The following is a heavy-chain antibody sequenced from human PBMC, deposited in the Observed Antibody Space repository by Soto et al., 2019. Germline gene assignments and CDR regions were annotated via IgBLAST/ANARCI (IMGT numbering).Heavy chain of an antibody. Sequence: GASVKVSCKASGYTFTSYGISWVRQAPGQGLEWMGWISAYNGNTNYAQKLQGRVTMTTDTSTSTAYMELRSLRSDDTAVYYCARDDFWSGYHATNWFDPWGQGTLVTVSS. CDR3: ARDDFWSGYHATNWFDP. CDR2: ISAYNGNT. D-gene: IGHD3-3*01. CDR1: GYTFTSYG. J-gene: IGHJ5*02. V-gene: IGHV1-18*01.